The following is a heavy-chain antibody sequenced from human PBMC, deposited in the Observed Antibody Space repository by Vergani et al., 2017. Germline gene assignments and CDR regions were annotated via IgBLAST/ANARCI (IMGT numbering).Heavy chain of an antibody. CDR2: IYSGGST. CDR3: ARGVVVVPAAIGVYYMDV. J-gene: IGHJ6*03. Sequence: EVQLVETGGGLIQPGGSLRLSCAASGFTVSSNYMSWVRQAPGKGLEWVSVIYSGGSTYYADSVKGRFTISRDNSKNTLYLQMNSLRAEDTAVYYCARGVVVVPAAIGVYYMDVWGKGTTVTVSS. D-gene: IGHD2-2*01. V-gene: IGHV3-53*02. CDR1: GFTVSSNY.